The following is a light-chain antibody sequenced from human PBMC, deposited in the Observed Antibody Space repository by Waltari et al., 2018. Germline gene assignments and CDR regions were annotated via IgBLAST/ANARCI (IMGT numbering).Light chain of an antibody. Sequence: IILTQSPATLSVSPGGKATLSCRASQSISSNLAWYQQKPGQTPRLLMYGASTRASGVPGRFSGSGSGTEFTLTISSLQSEDFAVYYCQQYNNWPPLTFGGGTKVEI. CDR2: GAS. J-gene: IGKJ4*01. CDR1: QSISSN. CDR3: QQYNNWPPLT. V-gene: IGKV3-15*01.